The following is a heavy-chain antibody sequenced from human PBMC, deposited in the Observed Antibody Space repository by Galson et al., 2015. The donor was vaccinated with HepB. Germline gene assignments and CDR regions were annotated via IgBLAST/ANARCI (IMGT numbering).Heavy chain of an antibody. J-gene: IGHJ3*02. CDR3: ARVHADTMTTYYYDSSGYLSGDAFDI. V-gene: IGHV3-48*01. D-gene: IGHD3-22*01. CDR2: ISSSSSTI. CDR1: GFTFSSYS. Sequence: SLRLSCAASGFTFSSYSMNWVRQAPGKGLEWVSYISSSSSTIYYADSVKGRFTISRDNAKNSLYLQMNSLRAEDTAVYYCARVHADTMTTYYYDSSGYLSGDAFDIWGQGTMVTVSS.